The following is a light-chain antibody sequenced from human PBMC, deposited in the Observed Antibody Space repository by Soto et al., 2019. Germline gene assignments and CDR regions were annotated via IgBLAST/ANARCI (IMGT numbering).Light chain of an antibody. CDR3: QQYNNWPPWT. J-gene: IGKJ1*01. CDR2: GAS. V-gene: IGKV3-15*01. CDR1: QSVRSS. Sequence: EIVMTQSPATLSVSPGERATLSCRASQSVRSSLAWYHQKPGQAPRLLIYGASTRATGIPARFSGSGSGTEFTLTISSLQSEDFAVYYCQQYNNWPPWTFGQGTKVDIK.